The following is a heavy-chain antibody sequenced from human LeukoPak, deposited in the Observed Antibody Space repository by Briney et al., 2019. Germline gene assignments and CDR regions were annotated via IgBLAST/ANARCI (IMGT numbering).Heavy chain of an antibody. J-gene: IGHJ4*02. D-gene: IGHD3-22*01. CDR2: ISSSSSYI. Sequence: GALRLSCATSGFPFSSYSMNWGRPAPGKGLEWGSSISSSSSYIYYADSVKGRFTISRDNAKNSLYLQMNSLRAEDTAVYYCARDYRYYYDSSGYYLGYWGQGTLVTVSS. CDR1: GFPFSSYS. CDR3: ARDYRYYYDSSGYYLGY. V-gene: IGHV3-21*01.